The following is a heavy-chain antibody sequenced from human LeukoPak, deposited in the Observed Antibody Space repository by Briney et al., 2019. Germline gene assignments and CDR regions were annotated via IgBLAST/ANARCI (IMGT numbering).Heavy chain of an antibody. D-gene: IGHD2-2*01. CDR1: VFTHRRLW. J-gene: IGHJ4*02. CDR3: ARGRSRAKFFAGDY. CDR2: INGDGGGT. Sequence: GGSLRLSCTASVFTHRRLWTYCARQVPGKGLVWVSRINGDGGGTTYADSVKGRFTISRDNTKNTLYLQMNSLRAEDTAVYDCARGRSRAKFFAGDYWGQGTLVTVSS. V-gene: IGHV3-74*01.